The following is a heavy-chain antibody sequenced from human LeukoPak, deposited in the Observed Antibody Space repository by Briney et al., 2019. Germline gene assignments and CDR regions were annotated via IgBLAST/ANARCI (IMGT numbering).Heavy chain of an antibody. V-gene: IGHV4-59*01. D-gene: IGHD3-22*01. J-gene: IGHJ4*02. CDR1: GLHRWFL. CDR3: ARAKYYYDSSGYYYIFDY. Sequence: SETPFPHLPCLGGLHRWFLRGLNPEAPGKGPEGIGEYHYSGSTNYNPSLKSRVTISVDTSKNQFSLKLSSVTAADTAVYYCARAKYYYDSSGYYYIFDYWGQGTLVTVSS. CDR2: YHYSGST.